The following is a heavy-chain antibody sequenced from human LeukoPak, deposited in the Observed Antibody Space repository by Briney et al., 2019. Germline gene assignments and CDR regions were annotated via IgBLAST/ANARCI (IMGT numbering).Heavy chain of an antibody. J-gene: IGHJ3*01. CDR3: ARERGIRDAFDF. Sequence: GASVKVSCKASGYTFTSYTIHWVRQAPGQSLEWMGWISVGNGDSKCSQEFQGRVTLTRDTSATTAYLEVSSLRPEDVAVYYCARERGIRDAFDFWGQGTMVTVSS. V-gene: IGHV1-3*03. D-gene: IGHD1-14*01. CDR1: GYTFTSYT. CDR2: ISVGNGDS.